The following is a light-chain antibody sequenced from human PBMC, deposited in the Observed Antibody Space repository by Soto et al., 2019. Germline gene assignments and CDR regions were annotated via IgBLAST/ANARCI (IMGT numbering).Light chain of an antibody. Sequence: QTVVTQEPSFSVSPGGTLTLTCGLSPGSVSTNYYPSWYQQTPGQAPRTLIYSTNSRSSGVPDRFSGSILGNKAALTITGAQADDESDYYCVLYLGSGISAFGGGTKLTVL. V-gene: IGLV8-61*01. CDR3: VLYLGSGISA. CDR1: PGSVSTNYY. J-gene: IGLJ2*01. CDR2: STN.